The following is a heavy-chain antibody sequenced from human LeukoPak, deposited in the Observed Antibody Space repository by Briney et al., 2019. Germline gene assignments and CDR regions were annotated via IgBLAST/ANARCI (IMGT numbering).Heavy chain of an antibody. J-gene: IGHJ4*02. CDR3: ARKGTVTTPFDY. Sequence: SQTLSLTFAISGDSVSSNTAAWNWVRQSPSRGLEWLGRTYYRSKWFRDYAVSVKSRITIDADTSKNQFSLQLNSVTPEDTAVYYCARKGTVTTPFDYWGQGILVTVSS. V-gene: IGHV6-1*01. D-gene: IGHD4-11*01. CDR2: TYYRSKWFR. CDR1: GDSVSSNTAA.